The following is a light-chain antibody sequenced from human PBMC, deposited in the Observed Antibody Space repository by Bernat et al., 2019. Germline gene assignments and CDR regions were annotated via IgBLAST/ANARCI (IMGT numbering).Light chain of an antibody. CDR3: QQANSFPLT. CDR2: AAA. CDR1: QPINTW. V-gene: IGKV1-12*01. J-gene: IGKJ4*01. Sequence: DIQMAQSPSSISASVGDTVTITCRASQPINTWLAWYQQRPGTAPKLLFYAAAAYQDGVPSRFTASGSGTEFTLTIVNLQPADAANYFCQQANSFPLTFGGGTRVEV.